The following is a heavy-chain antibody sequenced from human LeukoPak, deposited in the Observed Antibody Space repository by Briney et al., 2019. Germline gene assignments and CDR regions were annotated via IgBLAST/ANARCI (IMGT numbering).Heavy chain of an antibody. CDR3: ARASRDGYNYDAFDI. CDR2: IYYSGST. D-gene: IGHD5-24*01. J-gene: IGHJ3*02. CDR1: GGSISSYY. Sequence: PSETLSLTCTVSGGSISSYYWSWIRQPPGKGLEWIGYIYYSGSTNYNPSLKSRVTISVDTSKNQFSLKLSSVTAADTAVYYCARASRDGYNYDAFDIWGQGTMVTVSS. V-gene: IGHV4-59*12.